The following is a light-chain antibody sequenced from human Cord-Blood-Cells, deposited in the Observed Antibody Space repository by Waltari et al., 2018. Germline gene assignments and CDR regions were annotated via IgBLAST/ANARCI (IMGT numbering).Light chain of an antibody. J-gene: IGKJ2*01. CDR3: QQRSNWPYT. CDR2: EAS. V-gene: IGKV3-11*01. CDR1: QSVSSY. Sequence: EIVLTQSPATLSLSPGERATLSCRASQSVSSYLAWYQQKPGQPPRHLIYEASNRATGIPARFSGSGSGTEFTLAISGLEPEDVAVYYCQQRSNWPYTCGQGTKLEIK.